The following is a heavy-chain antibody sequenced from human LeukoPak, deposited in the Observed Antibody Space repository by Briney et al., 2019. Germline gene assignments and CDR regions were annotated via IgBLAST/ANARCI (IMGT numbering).Heavy chain of an antibody. CDR2: IYYSGNT. V-gene: IGHV4-30-4*01. CDR1: GGSISSGDYY. Sequence: SQTLSLTCTVSGGSISSGDYYWSWIRQPPGRGLEFIGYIYYSGNTYYNPSLKGRVTISVDTSKNQFSLKLSSVTAADTAVYYCASRPESEAYFDYWGQGTLVTVSS. CDR3: ASRPESEAYFDY. J-gene: IGHJ4*02.